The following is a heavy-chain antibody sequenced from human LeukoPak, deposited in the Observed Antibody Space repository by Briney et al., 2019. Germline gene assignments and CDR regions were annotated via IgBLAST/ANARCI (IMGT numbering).Heavy chain of an antibody. CDR1: GGSFSGYY. D-gene: IGHD2-2*02. CDR2: INHSGST. Sequence: PSETLSLTCAVYGGSFSGYYWSWIRQPPGKGLEWIGEINHSGSTNYNPSLKSRVTISVDTSKNQFSLKLSSVTAADTAVYYCARSVGYCSSTSCYRSYYFDYWGQGTLVTVSS. CDR3: ARSVGYCSSTSCYRSYYFDY. J-gene: IGHJ4*02. V-gene: IGHV4-34*01.